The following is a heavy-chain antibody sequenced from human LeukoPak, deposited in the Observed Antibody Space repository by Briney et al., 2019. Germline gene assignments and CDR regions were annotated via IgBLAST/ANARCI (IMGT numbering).Heavy chain of an antibody. D-gene: IGHD6-19*01. CDR2: ISGSGGST. CDR1: GFTFSSYG. J-gene: IGHJ3*02. CDR3: AKRPSSGWYEFDAFDI. V-gene: IGHV3-23*01. Sequence: GGTLRLSCAASGFTFSSYGMSWVRQAPGKGLEWVSAISGSGGSTYYADSVKGRFTISRDNSKNTLYLQMNSLRAEDTAVYYCAKRPSSGWYEFDAFDIWGQGTMVTVSS.